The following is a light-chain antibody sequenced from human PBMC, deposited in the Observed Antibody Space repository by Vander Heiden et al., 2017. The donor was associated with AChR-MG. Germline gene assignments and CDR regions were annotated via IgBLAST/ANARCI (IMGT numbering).Light chain of an antibody. Sequence: YELTQPTSVSVSPGQTASITCSGDKLGEKYASWYQQKPGQSPVLVIYQDVKRPSGIPERFSGSNSGDTATLTISGTQAMDEADYYCQAWDSNTGVFGTGTKVTVL. CDR3: QAWDSNTGV. V-gene: IGLV3-1*01. J-gene: IGLJ1*01. CDR2: QDV. CDR1: KLGEKY.